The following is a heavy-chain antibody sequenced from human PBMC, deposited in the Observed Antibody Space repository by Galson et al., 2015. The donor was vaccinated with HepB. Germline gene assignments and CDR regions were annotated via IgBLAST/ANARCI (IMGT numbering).Heavy chain of an antibody. D-gene: IGHD2-2*01. V-gene: IGHV3-30-3*01. CDR3: ARASCGSTSCYAYNWFDP. CDR1: GFTFSSYA. Sequence: SLRLSCAASGFTFSSYAMHWVRQAPGKGLEWVAVISYDGSNKYYADSVKGRFTISRDNSKNTLYLQMNSLRAEDTAVYYCARASCGSTSCYAYNWFDPWGQGTLVTVSS. CDR2: ISYDGSNK. J-gene: IGHJ5*02.